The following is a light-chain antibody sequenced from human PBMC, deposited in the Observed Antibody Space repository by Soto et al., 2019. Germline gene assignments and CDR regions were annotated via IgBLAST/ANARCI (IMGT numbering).Light chain of an antibody. CDR1: SSDVGGYNY. V-gene: IGLV2-14*03. J-gene: IGLJ2*01. CDR3: SSYTGSGHVV. CDR2: DVS. Sequence: QSALTQPASVSGSPGQSITISCTGTSSDVGGYNYVSWYQHHPGKAPKPIFYDVSHRPSGVSDRFSGSKSGNTASLTISGLQAEDEADYYCSSYTGSGHVVFGGGTQLTVL.